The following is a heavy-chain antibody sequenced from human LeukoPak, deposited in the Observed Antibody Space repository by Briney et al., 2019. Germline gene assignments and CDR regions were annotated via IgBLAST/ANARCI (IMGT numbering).Heavy chain of an antibody. Sequence: SETLSLTCAVYGGSFSGYYWSWIRQSPGKGLEWIGEINHSGSTNYNPSLKSRVTISVDTSKNQFSLKLSSVTAADTAVYYCARSDYGDYEGQYYFDYWGQGTLVTVSS. CDR2: INHSGST. CDR1: GGSFSGYY. CDR3: ARSDYGDYEGQYYFDY. J-gene: IGHJ4*02. D-gene: IGHD4-17*01. V-gene: IGHV4-34*01.